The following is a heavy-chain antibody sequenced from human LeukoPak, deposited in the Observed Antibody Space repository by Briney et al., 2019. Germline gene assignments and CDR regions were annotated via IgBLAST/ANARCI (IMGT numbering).Heavy chain of an antibody. CDR2: ISDYNGNT. D-gene: IGHD1-26*01. CDR1: GYTFTSDG. V-gene: IGHV1-18*01. Sequence: GASVKVSCKASGYTFTSDGISWVRQAPGQGLEWMGWISDYNGNTNYEQKFQGRVTMTTDTSTSTAYMELRSLRSDDTAVYYCARDGEGATDFDYWGQGTLVTVSS. CDR3: ARDGEGATDFDY. J-gene: IGHJ4*02.